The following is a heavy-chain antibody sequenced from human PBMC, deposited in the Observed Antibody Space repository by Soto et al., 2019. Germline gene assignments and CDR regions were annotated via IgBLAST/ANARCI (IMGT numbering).Heavy chain of an antibody. J-gene: IGHJ3*02. Sequence: GASVKVSCKASGGTFSSYAISWVRQAPGQGLERMGGIIPIFGTANYAQKFQGRVTITADESTSTAYMELSSLRSEDTAVYYCARGGYSSGWYSSDAFDIWGQGTMVTVSS. CDR3: ARGGYSSGWYSSDAFDI. V-gene: IGHV1-69*13. CDR2: IIPIFGTA. CDR1: GGTFSSYA. D-gene: IGHD6-19*01.